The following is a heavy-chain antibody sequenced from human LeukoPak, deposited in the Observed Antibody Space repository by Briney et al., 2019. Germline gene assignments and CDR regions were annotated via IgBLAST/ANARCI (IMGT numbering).Heavy chain of an antibody. J-gene: IGHJ4*02. CDR1: GFTFDDYA. CDR2: ISWNSGSI. V-gene: IGHV3-9*01. CDR3: AKGHGEGVRSGSYYY. D-gene: IGHD3-10*01. Sequence: PGRSLRLSCAASGFTFDDYAMHWVRQAPGKGLEWVSGISWNSGSIGYADSVKGRFTISRDNAKNSLYLQMNSLRAEDTALYYCAKGHGEGVRSGSYYYWGQGTLVTVSS.